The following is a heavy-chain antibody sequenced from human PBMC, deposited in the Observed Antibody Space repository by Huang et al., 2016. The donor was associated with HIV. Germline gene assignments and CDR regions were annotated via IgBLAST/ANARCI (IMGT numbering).Heavy chain of an antibody. CDR1: GGSIRSDNYY. D-gene: IGHD3-10*01. J-gene: IGHJ4*02. Sequence: QLQLQESGPGLVKPSETLSLTCTVSGGSIRSDNYYWGWIRQPPGKGLEGIGIIYYSGSTYYNPSRKSRVTITVDTSKKQFSLKMRAVTAADTAVYYCARLPGSITMIRGVITDPYWGQGTLVTVSS. V-gene: IGHV4-39*01. CDR2: IYYSGST. CDR3: ARLPGSITMIRGVITDPY.